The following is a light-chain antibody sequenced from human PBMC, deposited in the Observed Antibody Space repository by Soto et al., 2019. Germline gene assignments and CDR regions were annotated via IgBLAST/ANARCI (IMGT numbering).Light chain of an antibody. CDR3: SSDAGSNNLV. CDR1: SSDLGDYNS. Sequence: QSALTQPASVSGSPGQSITISCTGTSSDLGDYNSVSWYQQHPGKAPKLIIYEVSKRPSGVPDRFSGSKSGNTASLTVSGLQAEDEADYYCSSDAGSNNLVFAGGTQLTVL. J-gene: IGLJ3*02. CDR2: EVS. V-gene: IGLV2-8*01.